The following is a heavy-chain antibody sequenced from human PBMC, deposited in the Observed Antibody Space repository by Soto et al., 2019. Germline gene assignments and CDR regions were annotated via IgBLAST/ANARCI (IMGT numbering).Heavy chain of an antibody. CDR1: GFTFSNYR. CDR3: ARDQWYAFDS. J-gene: IGHJ4*02. D-gene: IGHD2-8*01. CDR2: IGWSGDTI. Sequence: EVQVVESGGGLVQPGGSLRLSCAVSGFTFSNYRMNWVRQAPGKGLEWVSVIGWSGDTIYADSVKGRFTISRDNAENSMYLQMNSLRVEDTAVYYCARDQWYAFDSWGQGTLVTVSS. V-gene: IGHV3-48*04.